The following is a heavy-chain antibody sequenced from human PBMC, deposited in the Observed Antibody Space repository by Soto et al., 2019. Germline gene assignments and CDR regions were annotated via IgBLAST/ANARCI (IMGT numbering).Heavy chain of an antibody. CDR1: GGFISRSRYY. V-gene: IGHV4-39*01. J-gene: IGHJ4*02. CDR3: ARHKLKYYYGSGSYYNRFDD. CDR2: IYYSGST. D-gene: IGHD3-10*01. Sequence: SEALPLTMTVSGGFISRSRYYLVWIRQSPGKGLEWIGSIYYSGSTYYNPSLKSRVTISVDTSKNQFSLKLSSVTAADTAVYYCARHKLKYYYGSGSYYNRFDDWGKGTLVTVSS.